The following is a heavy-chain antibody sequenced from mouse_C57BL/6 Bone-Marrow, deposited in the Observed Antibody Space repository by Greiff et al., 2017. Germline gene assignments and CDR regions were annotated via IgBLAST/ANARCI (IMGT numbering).Heavy chain of an antibody. CDR3: ARPGSSPFDY. CDR1: GYTFTSYW. Sequence: QVQLQQPGAELVRPGTSVKLSCKASGYTFTSYWMHWVKQRPGQGLEWIGVIDPSDSYTNYNQKFKGKATLTVDTSSSTAYMQLSSRTSEDSAVYYCARPGSSPFDYWGQGTTLTVSS. D-gene: IGHD1-1*01. V-gene: IGHV1-59*01. J-gene: IGHJ2*01. CDR2: IDPSDSYT.